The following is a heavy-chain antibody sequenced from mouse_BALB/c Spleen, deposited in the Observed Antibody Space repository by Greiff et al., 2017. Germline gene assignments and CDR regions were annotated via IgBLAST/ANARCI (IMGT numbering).Heavy chain of an antibody. CDR1: GYAFTNYL. Sequence: VQLQQSGAELVRPGTSVKVSCKASGYAFTNYLIEWVKQRPGQGLEWIGVINPGSGGTNYNEKFKGKATLTADKSSSTAYMQLSSLTSDDSAVYFCAREAGGPMDYWGQGTSVTVSS. J-gene: IGHJ4*01. CDR2: INPGSGGT. V-gene: IGHV1-54*01. CDR3: AREAGGPMDY. D-gene: IGHD3-1*01.